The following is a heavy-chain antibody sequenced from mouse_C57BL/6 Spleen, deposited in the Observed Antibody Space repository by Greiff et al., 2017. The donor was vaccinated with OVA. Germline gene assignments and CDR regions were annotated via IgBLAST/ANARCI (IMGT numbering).Heavy chain of an antibody. V-gene: IGHV1-64*01. CDR3: AQAGGVATNFDV. Sequence: VQLQQPGAELVKPGASVKLSCKASGYTFTSYWMHWVKQRPGQGLEWIGMIHPNSGSTNYNEKFKSKATLTVDKSSSTAYMQLSSLTSEDSAVDYCAQAGGVATNFDVWGTGTTVTVSS. CDR1: GYTFTSYW. CDR2: IHPNSGST. D-gene: IGHD1-1*01. J-gene: IGHJ1*03.